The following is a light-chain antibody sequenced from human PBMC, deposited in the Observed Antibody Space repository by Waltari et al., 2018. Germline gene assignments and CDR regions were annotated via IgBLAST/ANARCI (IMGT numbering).Light chain of an antibody. CDR3: SSYTRVTASVI. J-gene: IGLJ2*01. CDR1: SSDIGTYNY. CDR2: AVN. Sequence: QSALTQPASVSGSPGQSITISCTGTSSDIGTYNYAFWYQQHPRRAPKLILYAVNKRPSGVSIRFSGSKSDNTASLTISGLQTEDEADYYCSSYTRVTASVIFGGGTKLTVL. V-gene: IGLV2-14*01.